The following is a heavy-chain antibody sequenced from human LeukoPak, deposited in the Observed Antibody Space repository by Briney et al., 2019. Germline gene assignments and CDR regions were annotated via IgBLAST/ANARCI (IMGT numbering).Heavy chain of an antibody. V-gene: IGHV3-23*01. CDR1: GFTFRSTV. J-gene: IGHJ2*01. CDR3: AKDHRITRDSVFGYFDL. Sequence: GGSVRLSCAASGFTFRSTVMTWVRQAPGKGLQWVSTISPDGAYIYYADSLRGRFTMSRDNSKNTLYLQMNSLRAEDTVVYYCAKDHRITRDSVFGYFDLWGRGTLVTVSS. CDR2: ISPDGAYI. D-gene: IGHD1-20*01.